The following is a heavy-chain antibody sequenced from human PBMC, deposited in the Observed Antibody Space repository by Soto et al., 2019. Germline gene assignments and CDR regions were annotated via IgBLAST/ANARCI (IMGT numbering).Heavy chain of an antibody. Sequence: SETLSLTCTVSGGSISSGDYYWSWIRQPPGKGLEWIGYIYYSGSTYYNPSLKSRVTISVDTSKNQSSLKLSSVTAADTAVYYCARLLIDDFWSGYYTPIAFDYWGQGTLVTVSS. D-gene: IGHD3-3*01. CDR2: IYYSGST. J-gene: IGHJ4*02. V-gene: IGHV4-30-4*01. CDR1: GGSISSGDYY. CDR3: ARLLIDDFWSGYYTPIAFDY.